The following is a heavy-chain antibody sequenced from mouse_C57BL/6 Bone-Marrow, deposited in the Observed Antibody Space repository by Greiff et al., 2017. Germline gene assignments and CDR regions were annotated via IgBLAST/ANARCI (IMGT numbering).Heavy chain of an antibody. CDR1: GYTFTSYW. J-gene: IGHJ4*01. V-gene: IGHV1-50*01. D-gene: IGHD1-1*01. CDR2: IDPSDSYT. CDR3: AREGLLRSLAMDY. Sequence: VKLQQPGAELVKPGASVKLSCKASGYTFTSYWMQWVKQRPGQGLEWIGEIDPSDSYTNYTQKFKGKATLTVDTSSSTAYMQLSSLTSEDSAVYDCAREGLLRSLAMDYWGQGTSVTVSS.